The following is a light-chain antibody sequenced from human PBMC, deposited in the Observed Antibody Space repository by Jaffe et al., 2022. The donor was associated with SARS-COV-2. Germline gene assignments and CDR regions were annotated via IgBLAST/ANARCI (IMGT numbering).Light chain of an antibody. V-gene: IGKV1-8*01. CDR3: QQYYSYPGGGT. Sequence: AIRMTQSPSSFSASTGDRVTITCRASQGISSYLAWYQQKPGKAPKLLIYAASTLQSGVPSRFSGSGSGTDFTLTISCLQSEDFATYYCQQYYSYPGGGTFGQGTKLEIK. J-gene: IGKJ2*01. CDR1: QGISSY. CDR2: AAS.